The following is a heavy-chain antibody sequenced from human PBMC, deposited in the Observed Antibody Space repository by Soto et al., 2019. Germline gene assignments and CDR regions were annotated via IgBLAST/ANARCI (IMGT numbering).Heavy chain of an antibody. Sequence: SETLSLTCTVSGGSISSYYWSWIRQPPGKGLEWIGYIYYSGSTNYNPSLKSRVTISADTSKNQFSLKLSSVTAADTAVYYCARMGRLQYFDYWGQGTLVTVSS. CDR1: GGSISSYY. J-gene: IGHJ4*02. CDR2: IYYSGST. CDR3: ARMGRLQYFDY. V-gene: IGHV4-59*01. D-gene: IGHD4-4*01.